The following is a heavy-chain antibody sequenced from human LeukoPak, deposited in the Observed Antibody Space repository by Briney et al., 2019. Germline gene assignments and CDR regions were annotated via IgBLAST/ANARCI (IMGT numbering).Heavy chain of an antibody. CDR1: GFTFSSYS. CDR3: AKVGVVPAAPLGYFQH. D-gene: IGHD2-2*01. Sequence: GGSLRLSCAASGFTFSSYSMNWVRQAPGKGPEWVSSISASSSYTYYADSVKGRFTISRDNSKNTLYLQMNSLRAEDTAVYYCAKVGVVPAAPLGYFQHWGQGTLVTVSS. J-gene: IGHJ1*01. V-gene: IGHV3-21*04. CDR2: ISASSSYT.